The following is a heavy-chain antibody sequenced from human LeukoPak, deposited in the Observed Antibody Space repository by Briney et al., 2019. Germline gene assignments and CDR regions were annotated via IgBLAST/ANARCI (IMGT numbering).Heavy chain of an antibody. Sequence: GGSLRLSCEVSGFTFNNAWMNWVRQAPGKGLGWVGRIKSKIDGGTTDYAAPVKGRFTISRDDSKNTVYLQMDSLRAEDTAVYYCARDPGRQYSSIADVWGQGTTVTVSS. CDR2: IKSKIDGGTT. D-gene: IGHD6-19*01. CDR1: GFTFNNAW. CDR3: ARDPGRQYSSIADV. V-gene: IGHV3-15*07. J-gene: IGHJ6*02.